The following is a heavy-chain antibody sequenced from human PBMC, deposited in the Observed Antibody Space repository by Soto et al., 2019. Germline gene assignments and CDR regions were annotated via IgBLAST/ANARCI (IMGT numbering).Heavy chain of an antibody. J-gene: IGHJ4*02. D-gene: IGHD2-2*01. CDR1: GFTLTNYH. CDR3: AKQPASIRTFDY. Sequence: PGVSVRLSCPTSGFTLTNYHINLGPPAPGKGLAWVSTITGGGGGRTNYADSVKGRFTISRDNSKNTLYLQMNSLRAEDTAVYYCAKQPASIRTFDYWGQGALVTVSS. CDR2: ITGGGGGRT. V-gene: IGHV3-23*01.